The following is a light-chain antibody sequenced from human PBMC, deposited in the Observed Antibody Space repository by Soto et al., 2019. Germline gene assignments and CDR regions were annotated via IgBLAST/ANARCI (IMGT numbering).Light chain of an antibody. CDR2: DVS. CDR3: TSYTRRSSLGV. CDR1: SSDVGAFAH. V-gene: IGLV2-14*01. Sequence: QSALTQPASLSGSPGQSITISCTGTSSDVGAFAHVSWYQQPPVKAPKLIIYDVSNRPSGVSYRFSGPKSGNTASLTISGLQTEDEADYYCTSYTRRSSLGVFGGGTKVTVL. J-gene: IGLJ2*01.